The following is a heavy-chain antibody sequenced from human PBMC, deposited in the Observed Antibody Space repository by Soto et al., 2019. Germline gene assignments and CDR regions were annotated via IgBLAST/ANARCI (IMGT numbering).Heavy chain of an antibody. CDR3: AGGDNYYAMGV. D-gene: IGHD2-15*01. CDR2: ISYDGSNK. J-gene: IGHJ6*02. CDR1: EFTFSNYL. V-gene: IGHV3-30-3*01. Sequence: LQLVESGGGVVQPGKSLRLSCAASEFTFSNYLMHWVRQAPGKGLEWVAFISYDGSNKDYADSVKGRFTISRDNSKNTLYLQLSSLRPEDTAVYYCAGGDNYYAMGVWGQGTTVTVSS.